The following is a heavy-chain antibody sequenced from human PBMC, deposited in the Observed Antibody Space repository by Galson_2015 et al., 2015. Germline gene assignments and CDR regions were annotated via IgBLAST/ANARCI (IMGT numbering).Heavy chain of an antibody. CDR2: IYPGDLDT. J-gene: IGHJ4*02. V-gene: IGHV5-51*01. CDR1: GFSFATYW. CDR3: ARVRLYDNIDY. D-gene: IGHD2-8*01. Sequence: QSGAEVKKPGESLKISCTGSGFSFATYWIDWVRQVPGKGLEWMGVIYPGDLDTRYSPSFLGQATISADKSITTAYLQWSSLKASDSAMYYCARVRLYDNIDYWGQGTLVTVSS.